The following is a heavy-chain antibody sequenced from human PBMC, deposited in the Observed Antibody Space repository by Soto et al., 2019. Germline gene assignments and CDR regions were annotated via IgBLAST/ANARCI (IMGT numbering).Heavy chain of an antibody. CDR3: AKDTYYYDSSGYIDY. CDR2: ISYDGSNK. D-gene: IGHD3-22*01. J-gene: IGHJ4*02. Sequence: PGWALRVSCAASGFTFSSYGMHWVRQAPGKGLEWVAVISYDGSNKYYADSVKGRFTISRDNSKNTLYLQMNSLRAEDTAVYYCAKDTYYYDSSGYIDYWGQGTLVTVSS. CDR1: GFTFSSYG. V-gene: IGHV3-30*18.